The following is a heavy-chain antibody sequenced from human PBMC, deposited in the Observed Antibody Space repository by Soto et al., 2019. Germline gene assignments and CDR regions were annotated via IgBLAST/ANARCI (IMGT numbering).Heavy chain of an antibody. CDR3: AKDRLACNFDY. V-gene: IGHV3-23*01. CDR2: ISATGGST. Sequence: EVQVLDSGGGLVQPGGSLRLSCAASGFTFNNYAMNWVRQAPGEGLEWVATISATGGSTYYADSVKGRFTISRDNSKNTLYLQMNGLRVEDTAVYYCAKDRLACNFDYWGQGTQVTVSS. J-gene: IGHJ4*02. CDR1: GFTFNNYA.